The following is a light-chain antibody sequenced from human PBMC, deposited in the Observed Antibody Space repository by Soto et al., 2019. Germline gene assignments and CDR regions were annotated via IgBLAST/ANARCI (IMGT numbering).Light chain of an antibody. V-gene: IGLV2-14*03. CDR3: SSYTSSSTHV. CDR2: DVN. Sequence: QSALTQPASVSGSPGQSITISCTGTSSDIGAFTFVSWYQQHPGKVPKLMFFDVNRRPSGVSDRFSGSKSGNAASLTISGLQAEDEGDYYCSSYTSSSTHVFGSGTKVTVL. J-gene: IGLJ1*01. CDR1: SSDIGAFTF.